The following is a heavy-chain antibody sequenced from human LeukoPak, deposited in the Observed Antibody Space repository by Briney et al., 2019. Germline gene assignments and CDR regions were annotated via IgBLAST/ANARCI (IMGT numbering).Heavy chain of an antibody. D-gene: IGHD6-13*01. CDR3: AHRRVGWGNSSSWYEFDY. CDR2: IYWNDDK. V-gene: IGHV2-5*01. J-gene: IGHJ4*02. Sequence: SGPTLVKPTQTLTLTCTFSGFSLSTSGVGVGWIRQPPGKALEWLALIYWNDDKRYSPSLKSRLTITKDTSKNQVVLTMTNMDPVDTATYYCAHRRVGWGNSSSWYEFDYWGQGTLVTVSS. CDR1: GFSLSTSGVG.